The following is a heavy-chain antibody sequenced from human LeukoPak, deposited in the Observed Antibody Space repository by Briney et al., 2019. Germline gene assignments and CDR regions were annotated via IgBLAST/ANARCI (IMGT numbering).Heavy chain of an antibody. V-gene: IGHV3-23*01. CDR2: ISGSGGST. CDR1: GFTFSSYA. CDR3: AKALPLRLVYFAY. D-gene: IGHD3-9*01. J-gene: IGHJ4*02. Sequence: GGSLILACAASGFTFSSYAMSWVRQAPGKGLEWVSAISGSGGSTYYADSVKGRFTISRDNSKNTLYLQMNSLRAEDTAVYYCAKALPLRLVYFAYWGEGTLVTVSS.